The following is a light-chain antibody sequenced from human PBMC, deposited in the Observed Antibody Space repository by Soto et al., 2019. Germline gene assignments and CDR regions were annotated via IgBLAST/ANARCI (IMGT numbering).Light chain of an antibody. V-gene: IGKV1-5*03. CDR3: QHYNSYSEA. Sequence: DIQMTQSTSTLSGSVGDRVTITWRASQTISSWLAWYQQKPGKAPKLLIYKASTLKSGVPSRFSGSGSGTEFTLTISSLQTDDFATYYCQHYNSYSEAFGQGTKVDIK. J-gene: IGKJ1*01. CDR2: KAS. CDR1: QTISSW.